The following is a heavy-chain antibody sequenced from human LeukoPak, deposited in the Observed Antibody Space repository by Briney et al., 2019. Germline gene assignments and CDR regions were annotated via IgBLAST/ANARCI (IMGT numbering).Heavy chain of an antibody. CDR1: GYTXTGYY. Sequence: ASVKVSCKTSGYTXTGYYMHWVRQAPGQGLEWMGWINCNTGATNYAQKFQGRVTMTRDTSTSTANMELSSLRSDDAAVYYCARLRGSSLKLGWFDPWGQGTLVTVSS. CDR2: INCNTGAT. CDR3: ARLRGSSLKLGWFDP. D-gene: IGHD2-15*01. V-gene: IGHV1-2*02. J-gene: IGHJ5*02.